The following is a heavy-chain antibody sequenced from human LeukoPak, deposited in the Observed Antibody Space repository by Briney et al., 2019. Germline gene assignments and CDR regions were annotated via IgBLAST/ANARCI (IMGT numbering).Heavy chain of an antibody. CDR2: IYTSGST. CDR3: ARKGASGSYRFDP. J-gene: IGHJ5*02. CDR1: GGSISSYY. Sequence: TSETLSLTCTVSGGSISSYYWSWIRQPPGKGLEWIGYIYTSGSTNYNPSLKSRVTISVDTSKNQFSLKLSSVTAADTAVYYCARKGASGSYRFDPWGQGTLVTVSS. V-gene: IGHV4-4*09. D-gene: IGHD1-26*01.